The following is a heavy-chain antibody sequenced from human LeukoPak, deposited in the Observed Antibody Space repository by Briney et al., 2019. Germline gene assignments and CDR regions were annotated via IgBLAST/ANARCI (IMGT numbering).Heavy chain of an antibody. CDR1: GGSFSGYY. D-gene: IGHD3-16*02. Sequence: SDTLSLTCAVYGGSFSGYYWSWIRQPPGKGLEWIGGINHSGSTNYSPSLKSRVPIPVDTSKNQFSLKLSSVTAADTAVYYCARAPYDYVWGSYRRTYDYWGQGTLVTVSS. V-gene: IGHV4-34*01. CDR3: ARAPYDYVWGSYRRTYDY. CDR2: INHSGST. J-gene: IGHJ4*02.